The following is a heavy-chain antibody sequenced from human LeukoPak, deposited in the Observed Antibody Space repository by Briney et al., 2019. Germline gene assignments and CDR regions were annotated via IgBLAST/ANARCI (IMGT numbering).Heavy chain of an antibody. J-gene: IGHJ5*02. CDR1: GYTFTSYG. V-gene: IGHV1-2*02. CDR3: ARGYSNKKFDP. CDR2: INPNSGGT. Sequence: ASVKVSCKASGYTFTSYGISWVRQAPGQGLEWKGWINPNSGGTNYAQKFQGRVTMTRDTSISTAYMELSRLRSDDTAVYYCARGYSNKKFDPWGQGTLVTVSS. D-gene: IGHD4-11*01.